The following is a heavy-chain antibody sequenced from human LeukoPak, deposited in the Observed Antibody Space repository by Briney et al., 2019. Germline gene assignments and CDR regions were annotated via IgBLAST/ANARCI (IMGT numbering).Heavy chain of an antibody. D-gene: IGHD6-6*01. Sequence: GLEWVXXIWYDGSNKYYADSVKGRFTISRDNSKNTLYLQMNSLRAEDTAVYYCARQSAYSSSFHWYFDLWGRGTLVTVSS. J-gene: IGHJ2*01. CDR3: ARQSAYSSSFHWYFDL. V-gene: IGHV3-33*01. CDR2: IWYDGSNK.